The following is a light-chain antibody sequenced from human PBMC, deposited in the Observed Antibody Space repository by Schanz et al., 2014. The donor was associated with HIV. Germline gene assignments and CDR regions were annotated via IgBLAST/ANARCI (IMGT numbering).Light chain of an antibody. V-gene: IGLV1-47*01. CDR1: RSNIGSNY. CDR3: QSYDYMLDGSGI. CDR2: RNN. J-gene: IGLJ2*01. Sequence: QSVLTQPPSASGTPGQRVTISCSGSRSNIGSNYVYWYQQLPGTAPKLLIYRNNQRPSGVPDRFSGSKSGTSASLAITGLQAEDEADYYCQSYDYMLDGSGIFGGGTKLTVL.